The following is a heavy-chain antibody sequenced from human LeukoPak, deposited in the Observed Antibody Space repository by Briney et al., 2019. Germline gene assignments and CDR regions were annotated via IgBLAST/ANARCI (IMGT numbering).Heavy chain of an antibody. J-gene: IGHJ4*02. Sequence: GGSLRLSCAASGFAFRNYGFHWVRQAPGKGLEWVAAMWADGIQKYYSDAVTGRFTVSRDNSQNMLFLQMNSLRVEDTAVYYCARDPSRYSGDYWGPGTLVIVSS. D-gene: IGHD5-18*01. CDR1: GFAFRNYG. V-gene: IGHV3-33*01. CDR2: MWADGIQK. CDR3: ARDPSRYSGDY.